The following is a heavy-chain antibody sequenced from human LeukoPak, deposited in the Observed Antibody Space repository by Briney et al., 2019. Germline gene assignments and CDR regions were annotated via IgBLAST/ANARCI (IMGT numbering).Heavy chain of an antibody. CDR1: GFTFSSYN. Sequence: GGSLRLSCAASGFTFSSYNMNWVRQAPGKGLEWVSSITSGSSYIYYADSVKGRFTISRDNAKNSLYLQMNSLRAEDTAVYYCARDPYSGSYGNYYYYFMDVWGKGTTVTIPS. CDR2: ITSGSSYI. V-gene: IGHV3-21*01. CDR3: ARDPYSGSYGNYYYYFMDV. J-gene: IGHJ6*03. D-gene: IGHD1-26*01.